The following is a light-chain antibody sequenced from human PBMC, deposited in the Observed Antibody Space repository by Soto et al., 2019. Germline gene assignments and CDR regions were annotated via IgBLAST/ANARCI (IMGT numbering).Light chain of an antibody. Sequence: EIVLTQSPGTLYLSPGERATLSCRASQSVNNNYLAWYQQKPGQAPRLLIYGASSSATGIPDRFSGSGSGTDVTLTISRLEPEDFAVCYCQQYGSSQYTFGQGTKLEIK. CDR3: QQYGSSQYT. CDR1: QSVNNNY. CDR2: GAS. J-gene: IGKJ2*01. V-gene: IGKV3-20*01.